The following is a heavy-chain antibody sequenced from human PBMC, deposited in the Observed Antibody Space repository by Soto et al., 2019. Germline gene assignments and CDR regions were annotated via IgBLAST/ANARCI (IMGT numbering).Heavy chain of an antibody. CDR2: IYYSGST. CDR1: GGSISSGGYY. D-gene: IGHD1-7*01. V-gene: IGHV4-31*03. Sequence: SETLSLTCTVSGGSISSGGYYWSWIRQHPGKGLEWIGYIYYSGSTYYNQSLKNRVTISVDTSKNQFSLKLSSVTAADTAVYYFARYGSDYNWNYPLYYYGMDVWGQGTTVTVS. J-gene: IGHJ6*02. CDR3: ARYGSDYNWNYPLYYYGMDV.